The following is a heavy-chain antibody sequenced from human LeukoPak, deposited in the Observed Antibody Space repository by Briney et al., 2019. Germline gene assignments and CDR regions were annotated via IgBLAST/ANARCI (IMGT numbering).Heavy chain of an antibody. Sequence: ASVKVSCKASGYTFTSYDINWVRQATGQGLEWMGWMNPNSGNTGYAQKFQGRVTMTRNTSISTAYMELSSLRSEDTAVYYCARELDSSGYPIDYWGQGTLVTVSS. V-gene: IGHV1-8*01. CDR2: MNPNSGNT. D-gene: IGHD3-22*01. CDR1: GYTFTSYD. CDR3: ARELDSSGYPIDY. J-gene: IGHJ4*02.